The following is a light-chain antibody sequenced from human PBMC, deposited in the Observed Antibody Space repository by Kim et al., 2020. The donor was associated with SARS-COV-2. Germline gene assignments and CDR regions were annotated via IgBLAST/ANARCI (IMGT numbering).Light chain of an antibody. CDR3: GTWDTSLSAGV. CDR1: NSNIANNY. J-gene: IGLJ2*01. Sequence: QSVLTQPPSVSAAPGQKVTISCSGHNSNIANNYVSWYQQLPGTAPKLLIYDNDRRPSGIPDRFSGSKSGTSATLGITGLQTGDEADYYCGTWDTSLSAGVFGGGTQLTVL. CDR2: DND. V-gene: IGLV1-51*01.